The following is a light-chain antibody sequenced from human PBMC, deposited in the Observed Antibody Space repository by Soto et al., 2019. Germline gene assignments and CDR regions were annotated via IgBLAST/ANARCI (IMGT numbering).Light chain of an antibody. CDR2: GAS. CDR1: RSVTSN. CDR3: QQYNNWPLT. V-gene: IGKV3-15*01. Sequence: EIVMTQSPATLSVSPGERATLSCRASRSVTSNLAWDQHKPGQAPRLLIYGASTRATGIPARFSGSGSGTEFTLTISTLQSEDFAVYYCQQYNNWPLTFGGGTKVEI. J-gene: IGKJ4*01.